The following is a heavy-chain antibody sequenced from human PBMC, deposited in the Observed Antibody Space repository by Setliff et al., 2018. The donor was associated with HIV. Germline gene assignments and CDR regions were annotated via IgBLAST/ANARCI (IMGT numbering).Heavy chain of an antibody. J-gene: IGHJ4*02. CDR3: STTTGNSYGSFDY. Sequence: PGGSLRLSCAASGFTFNNAWMSWVRQAPGKGLEWVGRIKTKTDGGTTDYAAVVKGRFTISREDSRDTLYLQMNSLKIEDTGVYYCSTTTGNSYGSFDYWGQGTLVTVSS. CDR2: IKTKTDGGTT. CDR1: GFTFNNAW. D-gene: IGHD5-18*01. V-gene: IGHV3-15*01.